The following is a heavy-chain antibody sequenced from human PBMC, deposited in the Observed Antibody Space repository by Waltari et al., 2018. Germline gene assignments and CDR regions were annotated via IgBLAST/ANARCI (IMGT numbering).Heavy chain of an antibody. J-gene: IGHJ4*02. CDR3: AHSAGSYFGS. CDR2: IYWNDEK. D-gene: IGHD1-26*01. Sequence: QITLKESGPTLVKPTQTLTVTCTFSGFSLSTSGVGVGWIRQPPGKALEWVALIYWNDEKRYSPSLKSRLTITKDPSKNQVVLTVLNMDPVDTATYYCAHSAGSYFGSWGQGTQVTVSS. CDR1: GFSLSTSGVG. V-gene: IGHV2-5*01.